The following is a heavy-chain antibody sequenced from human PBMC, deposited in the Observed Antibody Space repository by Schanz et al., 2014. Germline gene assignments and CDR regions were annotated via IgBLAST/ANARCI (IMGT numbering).Heavy chain of an antibody. J-gene: IGHJ4*02. CDR2: MNPNSGNT. V-gene: IGHV1-8*01. Sequence: QVQLVQSGAEVKKPGASVKVSCKASGYTFTGYDINWVRQATGQGLEWMGWMNPNSGNTGYAQKFQGRVTMTRNTSISTAYMDLSSLRSEDTAVYYCARGQYYYDSSGYLQNDYWGQGTLVTVFS. CDR1: GYTFTGYD. CDR3: ARGQYYYDSSGYLQNDY. D-gene: IGHD3-22*01.